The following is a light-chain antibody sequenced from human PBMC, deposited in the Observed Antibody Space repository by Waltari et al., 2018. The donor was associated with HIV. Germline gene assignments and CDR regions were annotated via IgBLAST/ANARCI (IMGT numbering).Light chain of an antibody. CDR2: RNN. Sequence: QPVLTQPPSVSATPGQTVPLSCSGSNSNLDRHGVHWLQQLPGRAPQLLIYRNNTRPAGFPDRFSGSRSGTSASLAIRWLQSEDEADYYCAAWDDALGGQGVFGGGTKLTVL. CDR3: AAWDDALGGQGV. CDR1: NSNLDRHG. V-gene: IGLV1-44*01. J-gene: IGLJ3*02.